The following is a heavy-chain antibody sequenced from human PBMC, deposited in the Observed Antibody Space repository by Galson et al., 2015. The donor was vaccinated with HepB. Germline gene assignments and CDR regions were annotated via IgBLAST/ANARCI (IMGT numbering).Heavy chain of an antibody. D-gene: IGHD2-15*01. CDR1: EFTVSSYY. J-gene: IGHJ3*01. CDR2: IYSDGRT. Sequence: SLRLSCAASEFTVSSYYMSWVRQAPGKGLEWVSVIYSDGRTYYPDSVKGRFTISRDNSKNTLYLQMNSLRAEDTAVYYCARDLGQGGAFDFWGQGTVVTVSS. CDR3: ARDLGQGGAFDF. V-gene: IGHV3-66*01.